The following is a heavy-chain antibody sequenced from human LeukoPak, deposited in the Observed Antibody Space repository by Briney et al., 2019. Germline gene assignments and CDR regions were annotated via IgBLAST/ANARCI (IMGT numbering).Heavy chain of an antibody. Sequence: GGSLRLSCAVSGFTITNFWMSWVRQAPGKGLGWVANIKQDGSGEFYVDSVKGRFTISRDSAKNSLYLHMNSLRHEDTAVYYCARDLFDYWGQGTLVTVSS. CDR2: IKQDGSGE. CDR3: ARDLFDY. CDR1: GFTITNFW. V-gene: IGHV3-7*01. J-gene: IGHJ4*02.